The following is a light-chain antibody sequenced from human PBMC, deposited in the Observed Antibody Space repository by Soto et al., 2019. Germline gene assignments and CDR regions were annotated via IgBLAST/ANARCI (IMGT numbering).Light chain of an antibody. CDR3: QQYVSSPPT. CDR1: QSVSSSY. CDR2: DAS. Sequence: EIVMTQSPATLSASPGERATLSCRASQSVSSSYLAWYQQKPGQAPRLLIYDASSRATGIPDRFSGSGSGTDFTLTISRLEPEDFAVYYCQQYVSSPPTFGQGTKVDIK. V-gene: IGKV3-20*01. J-gene: IGKJ1*01.